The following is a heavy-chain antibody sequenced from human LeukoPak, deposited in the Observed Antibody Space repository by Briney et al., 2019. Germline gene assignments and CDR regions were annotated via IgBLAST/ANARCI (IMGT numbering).Heavy chain of an antibody. Sequence: PGGSLRLSCTATGFTYGDHAMSWVRQAPGKGLEWVGFIRSKAYGGTAEYAASVKGRFTISRDDSKSIAYLQMNSLKTEDTAVYYCTRVAVYYNSSGYYYDYYYGMDVWGQGTTVTVSS. D-gene: IGHD3-22*01. V-gene: IGHV3-49*04. CDR2: IRSKAYGGTA. CDR3: TRVAVYYNSSGYYYDYYYGMDV. J-gene: IGHJ6*02. CDR1: GFTYGDHA.